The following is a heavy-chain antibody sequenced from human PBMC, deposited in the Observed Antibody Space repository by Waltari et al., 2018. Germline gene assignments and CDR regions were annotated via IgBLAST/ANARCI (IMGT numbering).Heavy chain of an antibody. J-gene: IGHJ4*02. CDR1: GFTFSSYA. Sequence: EVQLLESGGGLVQPGGSLRLSCAASGFTFSSYAMSWCRQAPGEGLEWVSAIWGGGGSTYYANSVKGRFTISRDNSKNTLYLQMNSLRAEDTAVYYCAKGSSGYDYGGGGYWGQGTLVTVSS. CDR2: IWGGGGST. V-gene: IGHV3-23*01. CDR3: AKGSSGYDYGGGGY. D-gene: IGHD5-12*01.